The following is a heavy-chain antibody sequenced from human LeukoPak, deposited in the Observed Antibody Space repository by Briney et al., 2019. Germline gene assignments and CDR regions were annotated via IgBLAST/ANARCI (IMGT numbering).Heavy chain of an antibody. V-gene: IGHV3-21*01. CDR1: GFTVSSYE. CDR3: ARDSIEVTYYYYMDV. D-gene: IGHD2-21*01. CDR2: ISSSSYI. Sequence: GGSLRLSCAASGFTVSSYEMNWVRQAPGKGLEWVSSISSSSYIYYADSVKGRFTISRDNAKNSLYLQMNSLRAEDTAVYYCARDSIEVTYYYYMDVWGKGTTVTVSS. J-gene: IGHJ6*03.